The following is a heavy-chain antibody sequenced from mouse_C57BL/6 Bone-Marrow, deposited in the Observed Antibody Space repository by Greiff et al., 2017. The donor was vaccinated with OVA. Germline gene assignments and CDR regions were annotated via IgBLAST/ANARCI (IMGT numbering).Heavy chain of an antibody. Sequence: VQLKQSGAELVRPGASVKLSCTASGFTIKDYYMHWVKQRPEQGLEWIGWIDPENGDTEYASKFQGKATITADTSSNTAYLQLSSLTSEDTAVYYCTTRTTVGDWYFDVWGTGTTVTVSS. CDR2: IDPENGDT. CDR1: GFTIKDYY. V-gene: IGHV14-4*01. D-gene: IGHD1-1*01. CDR3: TTRTTVGDWYFDV. J-gene: IGHJ1*03.